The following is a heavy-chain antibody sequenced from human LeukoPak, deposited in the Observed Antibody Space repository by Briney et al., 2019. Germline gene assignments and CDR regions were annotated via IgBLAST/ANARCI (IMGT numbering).Heavy chain of an antibody. CDR2: ISSSGSTI. Sequence: GGSLRLSRAASGFTFSSYEMNWVRQAPGKGLEWVSYISSSGSTIYYADSVKGRFTISRDNAKNSLYLQMNSLRAEDTAVYYCARGSMVATFDYWGQGTLVTVSS. CDR1: GFTFSSYE. CDR3: ARGSMVATFDY. J-gene: IGHJ4*02. V-gene: IGHV3-48*03. D-gene: IGHD5-12*01.